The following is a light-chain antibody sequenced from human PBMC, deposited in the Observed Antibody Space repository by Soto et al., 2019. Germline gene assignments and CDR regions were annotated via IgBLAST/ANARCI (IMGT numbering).Light chain of an antibody. CDR2: EVS. CDR3: SSYAGSNNSLYV. J-gene: IGLJ1*01. V-gene: IGLV2-8*01. CDR1: SSDVVGYNY. Sequence: QSVLTQPPSAYGSPGQSVTISCTGTSSDVVGYNYVSWYQQHPGKAPKLMIYEVSKRPSGVPDRFSGSKSGNTASLTVSGLQAEDEADYYCSSYAGSNNSLYVFGTGTKVTVL.